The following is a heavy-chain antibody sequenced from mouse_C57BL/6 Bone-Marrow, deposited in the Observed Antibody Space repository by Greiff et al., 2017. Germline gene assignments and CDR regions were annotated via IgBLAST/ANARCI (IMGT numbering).Heavy chain of an antibody. D-gene: IGHD1-1*01. CDR2: IYPSDSET. CDR1: GYTFTSYW. V-gene: IGHV1-61*01. J-gene: IGHJ1*03. CDR3: ARSQFITTVVANWYFDV. Sequence: QVQLQQPGAELVRPGSSVKLSCKASGYTFTSYWMDWVKQRPGQGLEWIGNIYPSDSETHYNQKFKDKATLTVDKSSSTAYMQLSSLTSEDSAVYYCARSQFITTVVANWYFDVWGTGTTVTVSS.